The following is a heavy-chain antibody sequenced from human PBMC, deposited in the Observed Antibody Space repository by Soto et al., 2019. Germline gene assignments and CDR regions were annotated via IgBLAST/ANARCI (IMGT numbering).Heavy chain of an antibody. D-gene: IGHD1-26*01. V-gene: IGHV1-69*01. CDR3: AREAPEPLLGGSGSYSN. Sequence: QVQLVQSGAEVKKPGSSVKVSCKASGGTFSSYAISWVRQAPGQGLEWMGGIIPIFGTANYAQKFQGRVTITADESTSTAYMELSSLRSEDTAVYYCAREAPEPLLGGSGSYSNWGQGTLVTVSS. CDR2: IIPIFGTA. J-gene: IGHJ4*02. CDR1: GGTFSSYA.